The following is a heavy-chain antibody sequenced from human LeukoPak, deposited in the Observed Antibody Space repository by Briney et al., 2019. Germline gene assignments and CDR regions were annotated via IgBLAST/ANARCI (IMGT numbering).Heavy chain of an antibody. J-gene: IGHJ4*02. CDR1: GFTFSSYA. CDR2: ISGSGGST. Sequence: PGGSLRLSCAASGFTFSSYAMSWVRQAPGKGLEWVSAISGSGGSTYYADSVKGRFTISRDNSKNTLYLQMNSPRAEDTAVYYCAKDSSRYSRCLDYWGQGTLVTVSS. D-gene: IGHD6-13*01. V-gene: IGHV3-23*01. CDR3: AKDSSRYSRCLDY.